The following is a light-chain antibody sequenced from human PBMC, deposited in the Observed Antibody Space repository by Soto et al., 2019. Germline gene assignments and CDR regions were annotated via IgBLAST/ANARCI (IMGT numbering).Light chain of an antibody. CDR1: QGITNR. Sequence: DIQMTQSPSSVSASVGDRVTITCRASQGITNRLAWYQQKPGKAPKLLIYEASSLQSGVPSRISGSGSGTDFTLTISSLQHEDFETYYCQQANSFPITFGPGTRLDIX. J-gene: IGKJ5*01. CDR2: EAS. V-gene: IGKV1D-12*01. CDR3: QQANSFPIT.